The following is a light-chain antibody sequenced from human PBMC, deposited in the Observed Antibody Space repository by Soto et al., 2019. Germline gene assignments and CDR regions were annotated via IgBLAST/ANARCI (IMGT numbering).Light chain of an antibody. CDR2: KAS. CDR1: QTISSW. Sequence: DIQMTQSPSTLSGSVGDRVTITCRASQTISSWLAWYQQKPGKAPKLLIYKASTLKSGVPSRFSGSGSGTEFILTISSLQPEDFATYYCQQYDSYSWTFGQGTKV. CDR3: QQYDSYSWT. V-gene: IGKV1-5*03. J-gene: IGKJ1*01.